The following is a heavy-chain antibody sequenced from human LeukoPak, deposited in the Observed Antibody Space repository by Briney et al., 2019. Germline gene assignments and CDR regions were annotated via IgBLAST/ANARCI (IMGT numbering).Heavy chain of an antibody. J-gene: IGHJ3*02. D-gene: IGHD2-2*01. V-gene: IGHV4-39*07. Sequence: SETLSLTCTVSGGSISSSRYYWGWIRQPPGKGLEWIGCIHYSGSTYYNPPHKSRVTVSVDTSENQFSLKLSSVAAADTAVYFCVRTRLSDHIVPAAERADDACDMWGQGTMVTVSS. CDR2: IHYSGST. CDR1: GGSISSSRYY. CDR3: VRTRLSDHIVPAAERADDACDM.